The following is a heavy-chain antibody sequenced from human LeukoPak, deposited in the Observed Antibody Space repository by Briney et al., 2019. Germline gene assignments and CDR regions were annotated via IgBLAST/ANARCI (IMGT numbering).Heavy chain of an antibody. D-gene: IGHD2-21*01. Sequence: GGSLRLSCAASGYIFNKAWMNWVRQAPGKGPEWVGRIKSNNDGGKTDYASPVEGRFIISRDDSKNTIYLQMNRLIIDDTAIYYCTPVMVEDRGFWGQGTLVTVSS. CDR3: TPVMVEDRGF. V-gene: IGHV3-15*01. J-gene: IGHJ4*02. CDR2: IKSNNDGGKT. CDR1: GYIFNKAW.